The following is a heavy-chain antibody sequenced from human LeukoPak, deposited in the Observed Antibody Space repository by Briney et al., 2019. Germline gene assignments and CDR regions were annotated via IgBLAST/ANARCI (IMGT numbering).Heavy chain of an antibody. CDR3: AKDRARRFWPVVPIGGPGGAFDI. Sequence: PGGSLRLSCAASGFTVSSNYMSWVRQAPGKGLEWVSAISGSGGSTYYADSVKGRFTISRDNSKNTLYLQMNSLRAEDTAVYYCAKDRARRFWPVVPIGGPGGAFDIWGQGTMVTVSS. CDR2: ISGSGGST. CDR1: GFTVSSNY. J-gene: IGHJ3*02. V-gene: IGHV3-23*01. D-gene: IGHD1-26*01.